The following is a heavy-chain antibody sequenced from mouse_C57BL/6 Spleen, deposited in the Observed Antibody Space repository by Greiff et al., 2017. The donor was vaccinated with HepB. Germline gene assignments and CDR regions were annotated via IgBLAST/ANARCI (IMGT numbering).Heavy chain of an antibody. J-gene: IGHJ3*01. Sequence: QVQLQQSGPELVKPGASVKISCKASGYAFSSSWMNWVKQRPGKGLEWIGRIYPGDGDTNYNGKFKGKATLTADISSSTAYMQLSSLTSEDSAVYFCARGGRFAYWGQGTLVTVSA. CDR2: IYPGDGDT. CDR1: GYAFSSSW. CDR3: ARGGRFAY. V-gene: IGHV1-82*01.